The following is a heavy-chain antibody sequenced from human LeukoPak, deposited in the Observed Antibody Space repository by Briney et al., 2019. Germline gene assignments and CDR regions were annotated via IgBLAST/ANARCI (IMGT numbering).Heavy chain of an antibody. V-gene: IGHV1-2*04. J-gene: IGHJ4*02. CDR1: GYTFTGYY. Sequence: GASVKVSCEASGYTFTGYYMHWVRQAPGQGLEWMGWINPNSGGTNYAQKFQGWVTMTRDTSISTAYMELSRLRSDDTAVYYCARGLRWLQFGEFDYWGQGTLVTVSS. CDR2: INPNSGGT. CDR3: ARGLRWLQFGEFDY. D-gene: IGHD5-24*01.